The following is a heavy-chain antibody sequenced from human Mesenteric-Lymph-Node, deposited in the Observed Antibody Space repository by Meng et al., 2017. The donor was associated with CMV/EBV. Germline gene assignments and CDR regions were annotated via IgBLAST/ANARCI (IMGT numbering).Heavy chain of an antibody. CDR3: ARDRYDILTGYLRYYYYYGMDV. J-gene: IGHJ6*02. CDR2: MNPNSGNT. V-gene: IGHV1-8*01. CDR1: GYTFTSYD. Sequence: ASVKVSCKASGYTFTSYDINWVRQATGQGLEWMGWMNPNSGNTGYAQKFQGRVTMTRNTSISTAYMELSSLRSEDTAVYYCARDRYDILTGYLRYYYYYGMDVWGQGTTVTVSS. D-gene: IGHD3-9*01.